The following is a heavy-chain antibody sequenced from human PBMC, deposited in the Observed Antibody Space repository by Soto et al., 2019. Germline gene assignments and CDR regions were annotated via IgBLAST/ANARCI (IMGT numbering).Heavy chain of an antibody. V-gene: IGHV6-1*01. CDR3: ARLAPGGSGGGGDY. D-gene: IGHD6-19*01. CDR2: TYYRSKWYN. J-gene: IGHJ4*02. CDR1: GDSVSSNSAA. Sequence: PSQTLSLTCAISGDSVSSNSAAWNWIRQSPSRGLEWLGRTYYRSKWYNDYAASVKSRITINPDTSKNHSSLQLRSVTPEDTALYYCARLAPGGSGGGGDYWGQGTLVTVSS.